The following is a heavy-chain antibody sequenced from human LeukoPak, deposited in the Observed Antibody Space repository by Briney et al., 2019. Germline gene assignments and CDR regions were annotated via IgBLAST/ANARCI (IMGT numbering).Heavy chain of an antibody. Sequence: SVKVSCKASGGTFSSYAISWVRQAPGQGLEWMGGIIPIFGTANNAQKFQGRVTITTDESTSTAYMELSSLRAEVTAVYYLRRAFDDFWSGAFDPWGQGTLVTVSS. CDR1: GGTFSSYA. CDR2: IIPIFGTA. D-gene: IGHD3-3*01. J-gene: IGHJ5*02. CDR3: RRAFDDFWSGAFDP. V-gene: IGHV1-69*05.